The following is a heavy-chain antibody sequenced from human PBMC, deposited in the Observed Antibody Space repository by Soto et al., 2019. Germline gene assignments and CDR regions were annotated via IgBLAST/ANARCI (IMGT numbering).Heavy chain of an antibody. CDR1: GFTLSTYT. CDR2: ISGTMGSVRDP. V-gene: IGHV3-23*01. CDR3: AKARCTSSNCYVPDS. Sequence: VGSLRLSCVASGFTLSTYTMSWVRRAPGKGLEWVSVISGTMGSVRDPYYADSVQGRFTISRDDFKSTLYLQVNSLRAEDTAIYYCAKARCTSSNCYVPDSWGQGTLVTVSS. D-gene: IGHD2-8*01. J-gene: IGHJ5*01.